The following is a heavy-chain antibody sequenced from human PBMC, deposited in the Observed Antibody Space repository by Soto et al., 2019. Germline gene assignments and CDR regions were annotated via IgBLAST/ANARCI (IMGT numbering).Heavy chain of an antibody. D-gene: IGHD6-19*01. CDR3: ARGARGWSGGFDY. J-gene: IGHJ4*02. V-gene: IGHV1-8*01. CDR1: GYPFTSYD. CDR2: MNPNSGNT. Sequence: GASVKVSFKACGYPFTSYDMNLVRQATGQGLEWMGWMNPNSGNTGYAQKFQGRVTMTRNTSISTAYMELSSLRSEDTAVYYCARGARGWSGGFDYWGQGTMVTVSS.